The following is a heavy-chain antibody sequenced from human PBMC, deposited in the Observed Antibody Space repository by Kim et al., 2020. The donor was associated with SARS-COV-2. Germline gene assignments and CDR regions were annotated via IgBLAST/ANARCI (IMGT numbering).Heavy chain of an antibody. CDR2: INHSGST. V-gene: IGHV4-34*01. J-gene: IGHJ4*02. CDR1: GGSFSDYY. Sequence: SETLSLTCAVYGGSFSDYYWNWIRQPPGKGLEWIGEINHSGSTRYNPSLKSRVTIPGDTSKNRFSLTLSSVTAADTAVYYFARVDPFYYAADYWGQGTLVTVSS. CDR3: ARVDPFYYAADY. D-gene: IGHD3-22*01.